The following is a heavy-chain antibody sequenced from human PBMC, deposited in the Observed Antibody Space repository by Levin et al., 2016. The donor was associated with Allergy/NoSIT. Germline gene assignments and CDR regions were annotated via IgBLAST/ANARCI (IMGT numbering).Heavy chain of an antibody. CDR3: ARTPHTEATVWFDP. V-gene: IGHV4-39*01. Sequence: WIRQPPGKGLEWIGSISYSGNTYYKSSLKSRVTISVDTSKNQFSLKLRSVTAADTAVYYCARTPHTEATVWFDPWGQGTQVTVSS. CDR2: ISYSGNT. J-gene: IGHJ5*02. D-gene: IGHD4-17*01.